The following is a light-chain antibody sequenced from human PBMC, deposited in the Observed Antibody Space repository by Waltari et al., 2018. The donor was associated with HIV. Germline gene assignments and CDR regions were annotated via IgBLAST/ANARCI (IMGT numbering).Light chain of an antibody. CDR2: AVS. V-gene: IGLV2-8*01. CDR3: SSYAGSNTRWV. J-gene: IGLJ3*02. Sequence: SALTQPPSASGSPGQSVTISCTGTSSDVGGYNHVSWYQHHPGKAPILMIYAVSKRPSGVPVRLSGSKSGSTASLTVAGLQAEDGADYYCSSYAGSNTRWVFGGGAQLTAL. CDR1: SSDVGGYNH.